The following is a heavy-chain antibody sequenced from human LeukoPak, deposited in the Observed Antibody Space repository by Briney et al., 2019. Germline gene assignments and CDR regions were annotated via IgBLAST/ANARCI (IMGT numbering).Heavy chain of an antibody. J-gene: IGHJ6*03. Sequence: PGGSLRLSCAASGFTFSSYAMSWVRQAPGKGLEWVSAISGSGGSTYYADSVKGRFTISRDNSKNTLYLQMNSLRADDTAVYYCAKVASSSWYRNSYYYYYMDVWGKGTTVTVSS. CDR1: GFTFSSYA. CDR3: AKVASSSWYRNSYYYYYMDV. V-gene: IGHV3-23*01. CDR2: ISGSGGST. D-gene: IGHD6-13*01.